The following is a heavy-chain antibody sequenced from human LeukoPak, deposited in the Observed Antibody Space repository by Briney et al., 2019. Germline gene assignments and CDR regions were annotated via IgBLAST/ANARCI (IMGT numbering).Heavy chain of an antibody. J-gene: IGHJ5*02. D-gene: IGHD3-10*01. CDR1: GFIFSMYA. CDR3: ARDVTYYYGSGSYGLIDP. V-gene: IGHV3-21*01. Sequence: EGSLRLSCSASGFIFSMYAMNWVRQAPGKGLEWVSSISSSSSYIYYADSVKGRFTISRDNAKNSLYLQMNSLRAEDTAVYYCARDVTYYYGSGSYGLIDPWGQGTLVTVSS. CDR2: ISSSSSYI.